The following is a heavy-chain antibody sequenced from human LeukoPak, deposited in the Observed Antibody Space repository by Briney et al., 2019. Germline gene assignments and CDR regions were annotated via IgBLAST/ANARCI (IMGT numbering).Heavy chain of an antibody. Sequence: PSETLSLTCTVSGGSISSGSYYWSWIRQPAGKGLEWIGRIYTSGSTNYNPSLKSRVTISVDTSKNQFSLKLSSVTAADTAVYYCARVQGLLPRDYWGQGTLVTVSS. CDR3: ARVQGLLPRDY. D-gene: IGHD3-22*01. CDR1: GGSISSGSYY. V-gene: IGHV4-61*02. CDR2: IYTSGST. J-gene: IGHJ4*02.